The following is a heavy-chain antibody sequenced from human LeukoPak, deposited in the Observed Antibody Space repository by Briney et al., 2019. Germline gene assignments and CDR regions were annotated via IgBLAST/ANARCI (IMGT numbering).Heavy chain of an antibody. CDR2: ISYDGSNK. CDR1: GFTFSSYG. CDR3: ANNIENYCDFY. D-gene: IGHD4-17*01. V-gene: IGHV3-30*18. J-gene: IGHJ4*02. Sequence: PGGSLRLSCAASGFTFSSYGMHWVRQAPGKGLEWVAVISYDGSNKYYADSVKGRFTISRDNSKNTLYLQMNSLRAEDTAVYYCANNIENYCDFYWGQGTLVTVSS.